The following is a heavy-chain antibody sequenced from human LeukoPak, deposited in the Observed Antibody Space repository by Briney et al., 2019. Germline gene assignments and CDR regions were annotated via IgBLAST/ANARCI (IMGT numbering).Heavy chain of an antibody. D-gene: IGHD3-9*01. J-gene: IGHJ4*02. V-gene: IGHV3-30*18. CDR2: ISYDGENK. CDR3: AKDGGAGYLILDS. CDR1: EFAFSSFG. Sequence: GTSLRLSCAASEFAFSSFGMHWVRQAPGKGLEWVAFISYDGENKNYADSVKGRFTISRDNSKNTLHVQMTSLRLEDTAVYYCAKDGGAGYLILDSWGQGTLVTVSS.